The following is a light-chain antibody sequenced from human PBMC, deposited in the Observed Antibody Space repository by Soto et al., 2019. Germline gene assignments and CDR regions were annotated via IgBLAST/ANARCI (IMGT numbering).Light chain of an antibody. Sequence: DIVLTQSPATLSLSPGERATLSCRASQSVSNYLAWYQQKPGQAPRLLIYDASNRATGIPARFSGSGSGTAFTLTISSLEPEDFAVYYCQQRSNWPPRITFGGGTKVEIK. J-gene: IGKJ4*01. CDR2: DAS. V-gene: IGKV3-11*01. CDR1: QSVSNY. CDR3: QQRSNWPPRIT.